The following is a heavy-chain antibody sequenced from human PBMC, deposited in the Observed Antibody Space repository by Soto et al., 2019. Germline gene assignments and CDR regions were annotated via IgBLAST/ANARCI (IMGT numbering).Heavy chain of an antibody. J-gene: IGHJ4*02. V-gene: IGHV1-69*13. CDR1: GGTFSSYA. CDR2: IFPIFGTA. Sequence: SVKVSCKASGGTFSSYAISWVRQAPGQRLDWLGGIFPIFGTANYAQKFQGRVTITADDSTSTAYMELSSLRFEDTAVYYCARRTYYGSDQYFDYWGQGTLVTVS. CDR3: ARRTYYGSDQYFDY. D-gene: IGHD3-10*01.